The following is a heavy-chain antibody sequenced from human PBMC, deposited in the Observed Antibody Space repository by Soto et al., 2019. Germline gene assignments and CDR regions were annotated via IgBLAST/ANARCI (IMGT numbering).Heavy chain of an antibody. J-gene: IGHJ4*02. CDR1: GFTFSSYG. V-gene: IGHV3-33*01. Sequence: GGSLRLSCAASGFTFSSYGMHWVRQAPGKGLEWVAVIWYDGSNKYYADSVKGRFTISRDNSKNTLYLQMNSLRAEDTAVYYCARDNSTSLYYFDYWGQGTLVTVSS. CDR2: IWYDGSNK. CDR3: ARDNSTSLYYFDY. D-gene: IGHD2-2*01.